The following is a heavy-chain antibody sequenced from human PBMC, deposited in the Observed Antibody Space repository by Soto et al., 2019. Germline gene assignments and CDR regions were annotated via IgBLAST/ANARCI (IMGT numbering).Heavy chain of an antibody. CDR2: IKPDSGGT. Sequence: GASVKGFFKASGYTFTDYYIHWVRQAPGQGLEWMGWIKPDSGGTDSAQKFRGRVTMTRDTSISTAYMELSSLTPDDTAVFYCVRGYCTADSCYTNPPEWGQGTLVTAPQ. CDR1: GYTFTDYY. CDR3: VRGYCTADSCYTNPPE. V-gene: IGHV1-2*02. J-gene: IGHJ4*02. D-gene: IGHD2-8*02.